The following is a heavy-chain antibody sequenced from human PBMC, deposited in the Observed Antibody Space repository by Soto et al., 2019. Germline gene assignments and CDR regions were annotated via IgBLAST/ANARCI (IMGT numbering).Heavy chain of an antibody. Sequence: GSLGLSCASCRLTFNSDGMIWISQAPGKGLEWVSSICSNSSYVYYADSVKGRFTISRDNAKNSLYLQMNSLRAEDTAVYYCARDNGSGSCPYWGQGTLVTVSS. CDR2: ICSNSSYV. CDR3: ARDNGSGSCPY. V-gene: IGHV3-21*01. J-gene: IGHJ4*02. CDR1: RLTFNSDG. D-gene: IGHD2-15*01.